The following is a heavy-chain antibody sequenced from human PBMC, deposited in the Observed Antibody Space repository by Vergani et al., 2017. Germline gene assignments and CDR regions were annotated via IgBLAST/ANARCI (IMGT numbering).Heavy chain of an antibody. Sequence: QVQLVQSGAEVKKPGASVKVSCKASGYTFTGYYMHWARQAPGQGLEWMGWINPNSGGTNYAQKFQGRVTMTRDTSISTAYMELSRLRSDDTAVYYCARGRSANYDSSGYHPWGQGTLVTVSS. D-gene: IGHD3-22*01. CDR1: GYTFTGYY. J-gene: IGHJ4*02. CDR2: INPNSGGT. CDR3: ARGRSANYDSSGYHP. V-gene: IGHV1-2*02.